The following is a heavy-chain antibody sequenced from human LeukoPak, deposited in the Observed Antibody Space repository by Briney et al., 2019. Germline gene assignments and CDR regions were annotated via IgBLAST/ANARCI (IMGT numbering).Heavy chain of an antibody. CDR2: ISSSSSYI. Sequence: GGSLRLSCAASGFTFSSYSMNWVRQAPGKGLEWVSSISSSSSYIYYADSVKGRFTISRDNAKDSLYLQMNSLRAEDTAVYYCAREGYSSGPRGFDYWGQGTLVTVSS. CDR1: GFTFSSYS. CDR3: AREGYSSGPRGFDY. V-gene: IGHV3-21*01. D-gene: IGHD6-19*01. J-gene: IGHJ4*02.